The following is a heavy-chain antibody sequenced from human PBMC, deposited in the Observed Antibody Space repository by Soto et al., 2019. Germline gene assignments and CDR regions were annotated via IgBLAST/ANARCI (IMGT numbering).Heavy chain of an antibody. CDR1: GFTFSSYS. J-gene: IGHJ4*02. V-gene: IGHV3-21*01. CDR2: ISSSSSYI. CDR3: AYDSSGYYLFDY. Sequence: GGSLRLSCAASGFTFSSYSMNWVRQAPGKGLEWVSSISSSSSYIYYADSVKGRFTISRDNAKNSLYLQMNSLRAEDTAVYYCAYDSSGYYLFDYWGQGTLVTVSS. D-gene: IGHD3-22*01.